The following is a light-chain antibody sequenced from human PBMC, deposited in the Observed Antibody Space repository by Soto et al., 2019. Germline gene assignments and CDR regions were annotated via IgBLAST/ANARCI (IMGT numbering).Light chain of an antibody. J-gene: IGKJ3*01. CDR2: KAS. CDR1: QSIKNW. V-gene: IGKV1-5*03. CDR3: QQYNSYSQFT. Sequence: DIQMTQSPSTLSASVGDRVTITCRASQSIKNWLAWYQQKPGEAPKLLIYKASTLESGDPSRFSGSGSGTEFTLTISCLQPDDVATYYCQQYNSYSQFTFGPGTKVDIK.